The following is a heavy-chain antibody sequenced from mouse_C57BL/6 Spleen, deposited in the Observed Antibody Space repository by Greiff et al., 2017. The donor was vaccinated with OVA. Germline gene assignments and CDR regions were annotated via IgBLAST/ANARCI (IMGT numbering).Heavy chain of an antibody. CDR3: ARKGDGLAWFAY. Sequence: VQGVESGPGLVQPSQSLSITCTVSGFSLTSYGVHWVRQSPGQGLEWMGVIWRGGGTAYNAAFISSQSISKDNSKSHVFFKMNSLQADDTAIYYCARKGDGLAWFAYWGQGTLVTVSA. CDR2: IWRGGGT. V-gene: IGHV2-2*01. CDR1: GFSLTSYG. J-gene: IGHJ3*01. D-gene: IGHD2-3*01.